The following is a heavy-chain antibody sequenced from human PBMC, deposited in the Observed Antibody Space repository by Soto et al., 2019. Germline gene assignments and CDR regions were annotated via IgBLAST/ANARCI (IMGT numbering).Heavy chain of an antibody. J-gene: IGHJ2*01. CDR3: AKDLRSSSWYFDL. V-gene: IGHV3-23*01. Sequence: EVQLLESGGGLVEPGGSLRLSCAASGFTFSSYAMSWVRQAPGKGLEWVSVISGSGGSTYYADSVKGRFTISRDNSKNTLYLQMNCLRPEDTAVYYCAKDLRSSSWYFDLWGRGTLITVSS. CDR2: ISGSGGST. CDR1: GFTFSSYA. D-gene: IGHD6-13*01.